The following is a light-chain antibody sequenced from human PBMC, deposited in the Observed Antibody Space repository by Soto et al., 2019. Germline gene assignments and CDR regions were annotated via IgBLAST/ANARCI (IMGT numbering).Light chain of an antibody. CDR2: EVS. V-gene: IGLV2-14*01. J-gene: IGLJ1*01. Sequence: QSALTQPASVSGSPGQSITISCTGTSSDVGGYNYVSWYQLHPGKAPKLMIHEVSERPSGVSNRFSGSKSGNTVSLTISGLQAEDEADYYCASYRTGATYVFGGGTKLTVL. CDR3: ASYRTGATYV. CDR1: SSDVGGYNY.